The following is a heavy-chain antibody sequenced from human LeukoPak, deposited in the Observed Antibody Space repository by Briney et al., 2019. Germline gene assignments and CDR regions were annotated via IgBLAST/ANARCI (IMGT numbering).Heavy chain of an antibody. D-gene: IGHD2-15*01. CDR3: AREYCSGGSCYSGYNWFDP. J-gene: IGHJ5*02. V-gene: IGHV1-69*04. CDR2: IIPILGIA. CDR1: GGTFSSYG. Sequence: GASVKVSCKASGGTFSSYGISWVRQAPGQGLEWMGRIIPILGIANYAQKFQGRVTITADKSTSTAYMELSSLRSEDTAVYYCAREYCSGGSCYSGYNWFDPWGQGTLVTVSS.